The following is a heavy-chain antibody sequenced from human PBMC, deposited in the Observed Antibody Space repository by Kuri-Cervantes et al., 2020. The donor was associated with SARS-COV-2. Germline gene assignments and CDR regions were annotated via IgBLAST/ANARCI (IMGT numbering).Heavy chain of an antibody. Sequence: ESLKISCTVSGGSISNYYWSWIRQPPGKGLEWIGYIHYTGSTSYNPSLKSRVTISVDTSKNQFSLRLSSVTAADTAVYYCARGVIVTGPNDYYYYYGMDVWGRGTLVTVSS. J-gene: IGHJ6*02. CDR1: GGSISNYY. CDR3: ARGVIVTGPNDYYYYYGMDV. V-gene: IGHV4-59*12. CDR2: IHYTGST. D-gene: IGHD3-16*02.